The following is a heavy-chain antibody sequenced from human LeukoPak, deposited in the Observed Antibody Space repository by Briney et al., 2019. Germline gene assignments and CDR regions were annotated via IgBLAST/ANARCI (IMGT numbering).Heavy chain of an antibody. CDR2: IGFDGSNK. J-gene: IGHJ4*02. Sequence: GGSLRLSCAASGFTFSSYDMHWVRQAPGKGLEWVAFIGFDGSNKYYADSVKGRFTISRDNSKNTLYLQMNSLRAEDTAVYYCAKDDDFWSGYYDYWGQGTLVTVSS. CDR3: AKDDDFWSGYYDY. D-gene: IGHD3-3*01. V-gene: IGHV3-30*02. CDR1: GFTFSSYD.